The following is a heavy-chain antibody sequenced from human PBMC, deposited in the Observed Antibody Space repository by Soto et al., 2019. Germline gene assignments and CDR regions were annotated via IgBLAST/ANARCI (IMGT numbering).Heavy chain of an antibody. D-gene: IGHD3-22*01. CDR3: TTXRKYYYDSSGYSRDFDY. CDR1: GFTFSKAW. V-gene: IGHV3-15*01. CDR2: IKSKTDGGTT. Sequence: PGGSLRLSCAASGFTFSKAWMSWVRQAPGKGLEWVGRIKSKTDGGTTDYAAPVKGRFTISRDDSKNTLYLQMNSLKTEDTAVYYCTTXRKYYYDSSGYSRDFDYWGQGTLVTVSS. J-gene: IGHJ4*02.